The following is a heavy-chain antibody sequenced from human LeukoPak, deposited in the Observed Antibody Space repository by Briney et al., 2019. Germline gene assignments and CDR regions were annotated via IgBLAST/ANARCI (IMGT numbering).Heavy chain of an antibody. J-gene: IGHJ6*03. D-gene: IGHD6-19*01. CDR2: IYYSGST. CDR1: GGSISTYY. V-gene: IGHV4-59*01. CDR3: ARSASSGWYYYYYYMDV. Sequence: KPSETLSLTCTVSGGSISTYYWSWIRQPPGKGLEWIGYIYYSGSTSYNPSLKSRVTISVDTSKNQFSLKLSSVTAADTAVYYCARSASSGWYYYYYYMDVWGKGTTVTVSS.